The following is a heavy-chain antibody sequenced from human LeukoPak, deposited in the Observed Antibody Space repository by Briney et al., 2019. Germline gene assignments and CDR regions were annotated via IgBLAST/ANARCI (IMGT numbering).Heavy chain of an antibody. Sequence: GGSLRLSCAASGFTFTNYWMHWARHVPGKGLVCVWRIKGDGSSTHYADSVKGRFTISRDNARNTLYLQMNSLRAEDTAVYYCASELRLGYWGQGILVTVSS. V-gene: IGHV3-74*01. D-gene: IGHD3-10*01. J-gene: IGHJ4*02. CDR3: ASELRLGY. CDR2: IKGDGSST. CDR1: GFTFTNYW.